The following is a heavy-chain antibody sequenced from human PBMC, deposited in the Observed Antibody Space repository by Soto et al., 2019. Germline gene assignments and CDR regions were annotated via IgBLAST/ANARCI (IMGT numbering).Heavy chain of an antibody. V-gene: IGHV1-69*08. D-gene: IGHD3-22*01. Sequence: QVQLVQSGAEVKKPGSSVKVSCKASGGTFSSYTISWVRQAPGQGLEWMGRIIPILGIANYAQKFQGRVXIXAXXSTSTAYMELSSPRSEDTAVYYCAREGGYTGAFDYWGQGTLVTVSS. CDR3: AREGGYTGAFDY. J-gene: IGHJ4*02. CDR1: GGTFSSYT. CDR2: IIPILGIA.